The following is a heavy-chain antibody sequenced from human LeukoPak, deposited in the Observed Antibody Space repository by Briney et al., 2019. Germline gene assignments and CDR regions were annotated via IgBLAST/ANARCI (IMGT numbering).Heavy chain of an antibody. D-gene: IGHD3-10*01. V-gene: IGHV4-59*01. Sequence: SETLSLTCTVSGGSINDYYWNWLRQPPGEGLEWIGYIYYSGSTNYNPSLKSRVTISVDTSKTRFSLRLSSVTAADTAVYYCARGYYDSGTYSGYFQHWGQGTLVTVSS. J-gene: IGHJ1*01. CDR2: IYYSGST. CDR3: ARGYYDSGTYSGYFQH. CDR1: GGSINDYY.